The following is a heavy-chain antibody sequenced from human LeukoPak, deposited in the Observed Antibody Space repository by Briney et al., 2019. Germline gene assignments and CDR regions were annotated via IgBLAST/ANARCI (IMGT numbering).Heavy chain of an antibody. V-gene: IGHV1-18*01. CDR2: ISSYNGNT. D-gene: IGHD6-13*01. J-gene: IGHJ4*02. CDR1: GYTFTSYA. Sequence: ASVKVSCKASGYTFTSYAITWVRQAPGQGLEWMGWISSYNGNTNYAQKLQGRVTMTTDTSTSTAYMELRSLRSDDTAVYYCARGQYSSSWWDFDYWGQGTLVTVSS. CDR3: ARGQYSSSWWDFDY.